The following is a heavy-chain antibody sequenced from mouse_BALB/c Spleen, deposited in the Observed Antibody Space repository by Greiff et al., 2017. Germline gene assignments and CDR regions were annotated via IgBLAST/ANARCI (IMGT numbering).Heavy chain of an antibody. CDR1: GFSLTSYG. V-gene: IGHV2-9*02. D-gene: IGHD1-1*01. CDR2: IWAGGST. CDR3: AGVNYYGSSFYAMDY. J-gene: IGHJ4*01. Sequence: VQLKESGPGLVAPSQSLSITCTVSGFSLTSYGVHWVRQPPGKGLEWLGVIWAGGSTNYNSALMSRLSISKDNSKSQVFLKMNSLQTDDTAMYYCAGVNYYGSSFYAMDYWGQGTSVTVSS.